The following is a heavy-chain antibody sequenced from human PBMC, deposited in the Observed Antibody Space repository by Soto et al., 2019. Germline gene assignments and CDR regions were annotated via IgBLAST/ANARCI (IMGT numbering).Heavy chain of an antibody. J-gene: IGHJ4*02. V-gene: IGHV3-23*01. D-gene: IGHD6-19*01. CDR1: GLTFSNFA. CDR3: XKHVGSSSSYYFDY. CDR2: ISGSGGST. Sequence: GGSLRLSCAASGLTFSNFAMSWVRQAPGKGLQWVSVISGSGGSTNYADSVKGRFTISRDNSKNTLYLQMNSLRAEDTAVYYNXKHVGSSSSYYFDYWGQGTLVTVXS.